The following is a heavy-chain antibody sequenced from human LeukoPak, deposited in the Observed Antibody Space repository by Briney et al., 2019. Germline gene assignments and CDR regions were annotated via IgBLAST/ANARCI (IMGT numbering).Heavy chain of an antibody. CDR2: IYYSGIT. D-gene: IGHD6-19*01. J-gene: IGHJ4*02. CDR1: VGSISGYY. Sequence: PSETLSLTCTVSVGSISGYYWICIRQPPAKGLEGIGYIYYSGITNYNPSLKGRVTISVDPSKKQISLKVSSVTAADTALYYLARHAFSSGWFHYWGQGTLVTVSS. CDR3: ARHAFSSGWFHY. V-gene: IGHV4-59*08.